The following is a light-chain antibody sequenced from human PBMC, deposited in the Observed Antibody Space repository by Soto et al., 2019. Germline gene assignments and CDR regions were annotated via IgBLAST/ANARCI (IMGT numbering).Light chain of an antibody. J-gene: IGKJ4*02. CDR2: DAS. Sequence: DIQMTQSPSTLSASVGDRVSITCRASQSVGNSLAWYQQRPGKAPKLLIFDASTLESGVQSKFSGSGSDTEFTFTIRSLQPDDSATYYCKQYNTYGLTFGGGTKVDIK. CDR3: KQYNTYGLT. V-gene: IGKV1-5*01. CDR1: QSVGNS.